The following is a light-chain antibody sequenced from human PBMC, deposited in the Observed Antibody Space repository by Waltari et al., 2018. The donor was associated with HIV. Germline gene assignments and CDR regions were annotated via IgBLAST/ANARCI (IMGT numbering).Light chain of an antibody. J-gene: IGLJ2*01. Sequence: SYVLTQPPSVSVAPGKTARITCGGASIGSKSVHWYQQKPGQAPVLVIYYNRDRPSGIPERLSGFTSGNAATLTISRVEAGEEADYYCQVWDSTSDQVVFGGGTKLTVL. CDR2: YNR. CDR1: SIGSKS. V-gene: IGLV3-21*04. CDR3: QVWDSTSDQVV.